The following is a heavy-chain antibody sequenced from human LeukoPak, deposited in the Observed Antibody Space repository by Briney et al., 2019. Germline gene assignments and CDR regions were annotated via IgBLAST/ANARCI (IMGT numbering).Heavy chain of an antibody. V-gene: IGHV1-18*01. Sequence: ASVKVSCKPSGYTFTSYGISWVRQAPGQGLEWMGWISAYNGNTNYAQKLQGRVIMTTDTSTSTDYMELRSLRSDDTAVYYCARGGIAVAGSWGDFDYWGQGTLVTVSS. CDR2: ISAYNGNT. J-gene: IGHJ4*02. CDR1: GYTFTSYG. CDR3: ARGGIAVAGSWGDFDY. D-gene: IGHD6-19*01.